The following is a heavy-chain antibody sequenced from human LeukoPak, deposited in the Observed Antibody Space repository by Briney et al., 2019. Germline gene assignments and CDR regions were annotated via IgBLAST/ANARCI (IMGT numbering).Heavy chain of an antibody. V-gene: IGHV3-21*01. CDR1: GFTFSIYS. CDR3: ASNSPRGHNAFDS. D-gene: IGHD2-21*01. J-gene: IGHJ3*02. CDR2: ISSGSSYI. Sequence: GGSLTLSCAACGFTFSIYSMNGLRQAPGKGREGVSSISSGSSYIYHADSVKGRFTISRDNAKHSLDLQMHSLRAGDTAVYYCASNSPRGHNAFDSWGQGTMVTVSS.